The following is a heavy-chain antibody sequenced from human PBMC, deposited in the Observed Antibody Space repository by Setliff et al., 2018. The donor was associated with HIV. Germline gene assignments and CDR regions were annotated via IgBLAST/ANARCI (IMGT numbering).Heavy chain of an antibody. CDR3: ARDGYSSSWYVISGSFDY. CDR2: VYYSGST. V-gene: IGHV4-39*07. CDR1: GGSISSSSYY. D-gene: IGHD6-13*01. J-gene: IGHJ4*02. Sequence: SETLSLTCIVSGGSISSSSYYWGWTRQPPGKGLEWIGTVYYSGSTYYNPSLKSRVTISVDTSENQFSLKLSSVTAADTAVYYCARDGYSSSWYVISGSFDYWGQGILVTVSS.